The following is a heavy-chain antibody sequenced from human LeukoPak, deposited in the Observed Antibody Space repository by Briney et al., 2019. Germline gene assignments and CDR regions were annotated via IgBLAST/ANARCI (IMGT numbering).Heavy chain of an antibody. CDR2: FRSKTDGGTI. Sequence: GGSLRLSCAASGFTFSDYYMSWIRQAPGKGLEWVGRFRSKTDGGTIDYAAPVKGRFTISRDDSRNTLYLQMNSLKTEDTAVYYCTTVIMGAPKDDYWGQGTLVTVSS. V-gene: IGHV3-15*05. J-gene: IGHJ4*02. CDR1: GFTFSDYY. D-gene: IGHD1-26*01. CDR3: TTVIMGAPKDDY.